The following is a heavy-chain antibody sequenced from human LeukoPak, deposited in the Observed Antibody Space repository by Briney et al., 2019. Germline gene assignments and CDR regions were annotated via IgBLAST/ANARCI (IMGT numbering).Heavy chain of an antibody. CDR3: AKDVYCSGGSCYSGVDY. Sequence: GGSLRLSCAASGFTFSSYGMSWVRQAPGKGLEWVSAISGSGGSTYYADSVKGRFTISRDNSKNTLYLQMNSLRAEDTAVYYCAKDVYCSGGSCYSGVDYWGQGTLVTVSS. J-gene: IGHJ4*02. D-gene: IGHD2-15*01. CDR1: GFTFSSYG. V-gene: IGHV3-23*01. CDR2: ISGSGGST.